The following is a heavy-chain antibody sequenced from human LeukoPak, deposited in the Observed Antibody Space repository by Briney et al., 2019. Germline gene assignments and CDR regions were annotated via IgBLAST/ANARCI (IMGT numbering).Heavy chain of an antibody. CDR2: INTNTGNP. V-gene: IGHV7-4-1*02. CDR1: GYTFTSYA. Sequence: ASVKVSCKASGYTFTSYAMNWVRQAPGQGLEWMGWINTNTGNPTYAQGFTGRFVFSLDTSVSTAYLQISSLKAEDTAVYYCAREGYSYGYTYFDYWGQGTLVTVSS. J-gene: IGHJ4*02. CDR3: AREGYSYGYTYFDY. D-gene: IGHD5-18*01.